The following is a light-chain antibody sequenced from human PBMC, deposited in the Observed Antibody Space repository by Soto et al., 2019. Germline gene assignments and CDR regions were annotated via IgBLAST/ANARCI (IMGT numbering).Light chain of an antibody. V-gene: IGKV3D-20*02. CDR3: QQRSDWPWT. CDR1: QSISSSY. CDR2: GAS. Sequence: EIVLTQSPGTLSLSPGKRATLSCRASQSISSSYLAWYQQRPGQAPRLLIYGASTRATGIPARFSGSGSGTEFTLTISSLQSEDFAVYYCQQRSDWPWTFGQGTKVDIK. J-gene: IGKJ1*01.